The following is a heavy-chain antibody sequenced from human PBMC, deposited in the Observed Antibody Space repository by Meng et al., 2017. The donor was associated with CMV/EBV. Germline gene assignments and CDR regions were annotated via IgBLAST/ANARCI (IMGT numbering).Heavy chain of an antibody. CDR2: INPNSGGT. D-gene: IGHD5-18*01. V-gene: IGHV1-2*02. J-gene: IGHJ6*02. Sequence: ASVKVSCKASGYTFTSYYMHWVRQAPGQGLEWMGWINPNSGGTNYAQKFRGRVTMTRDTSISTAYMELSRLRSDDTAVYYCARSRIQLWLHHYYYGMDVWGQGTTVTVSS. CDR3: ARSRIQLWLHHYYYGMDV. CDR1: GYTFTSYY.